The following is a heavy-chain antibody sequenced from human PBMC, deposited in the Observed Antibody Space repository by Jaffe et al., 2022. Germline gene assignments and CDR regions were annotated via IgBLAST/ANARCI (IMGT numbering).Heavy chain of an antibody. Sequence: EVQLVESGGGLVQPGGSLRLSCAASGFTFSSYWMHWVRQAPGKGLVWVSRINSDGSSTSYADSVKGRFTISRDNAKNTLYLQMNSLRAEDTAVYYCARGVPYCSGGSCLDYWGQGTLVTVSS. V-gene: IGHV3-74*01. CDR1: GFTFSSYW. CDR2: INSDGSST. D-gene: IGHD2-15*01. CDR3: ARGVPYCSGGSCLDY. J-gene: IGHJ4*02.